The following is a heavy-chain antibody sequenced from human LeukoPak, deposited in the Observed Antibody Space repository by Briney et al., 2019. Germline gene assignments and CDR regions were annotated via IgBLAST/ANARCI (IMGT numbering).Heavy chain of an antibody. V-gene: IGHV1-18*01. CDR2: ISAYNGNT. D-gene: IGHD5-18*01. CDR3: ARGVTWIQLWLAGMDV. J-gene: IGHJ6*02. Sequence: ASVKVSCKASGYTFTSYGISWVRQAPGQGLEWMGWISAYNGNTNYVQKLQGRVTMTTDTSTSTAYMELRSLRSDDTAVYYCARGVTWIQLWLAGMDVWGQGTTVTVSS. CDR1: GYTFTSYG.